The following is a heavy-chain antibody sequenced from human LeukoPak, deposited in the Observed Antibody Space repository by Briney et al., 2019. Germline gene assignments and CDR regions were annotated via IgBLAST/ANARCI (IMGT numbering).Heavy chain of an antibody. J-gene: IGHJ4*02. V-gene: IGHV1-18*01. Sequence: GASVKVSCKASDYTFTSYGISWVRQAPGQGLEWMGWISAYNGNTNYAQKLQGRVTMTTDTSTSTAYMELRSLRSDDTAVYYCARDLADYGDNIFDYWGQGTLVTVSS. CDR2: ISAYNGNT. CDR3: ARDLADYGDNIFDY. D-gene: IGHD4-17*01. CDR1: DYTFTSYG.